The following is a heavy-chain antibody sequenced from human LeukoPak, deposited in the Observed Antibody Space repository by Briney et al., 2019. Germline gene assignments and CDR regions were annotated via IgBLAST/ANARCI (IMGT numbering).Heavy chain of an antibody. CDR3: AAAPRVITFAGVIVDNWYFDL. V-gene: IGHV4-30-4*01. CDR2: LYYSGRT. J-gene: IGHJ2*01. D-gene: IGHD3-16*02. CDR1: DGSISSGDYY. Sequence: KTSEPVSLTCTLSDGSISSGDYYGRWIRQPPGKGLVCIGYLYYSGRTYYHPSLKSRVTIPVDTSKNQFSLKLSSVTAADTAVYYCAAAPRVITFAGVIVDNWYFDLWGRGTLVTVSS.